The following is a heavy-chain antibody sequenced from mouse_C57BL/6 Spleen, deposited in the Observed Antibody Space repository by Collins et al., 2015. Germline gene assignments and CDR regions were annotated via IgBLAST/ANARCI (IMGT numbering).Heavy chain of an antibody. CDR2: IYPSDSET. V-gene: IGHV1-61*01. J-gene: IGHJ2*01. CDR1: GYTFTSYW. CDR3: ARFGNYTY. Sequence: QVQLQQPGAELVRPGSSVKLSCKASGYTFTSYWMDWVKQRPGQGLEWIGNIYPSDSETHYNQKFKDKATLTVDKSSSTAYTQLSSLTSEDSAVYYCARFGNYTYWGQGTTLTVSS. D-gene: IGHD2-1*01.